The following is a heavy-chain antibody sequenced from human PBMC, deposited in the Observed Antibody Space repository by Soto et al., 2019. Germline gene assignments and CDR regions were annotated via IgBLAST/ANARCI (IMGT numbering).Heavy chain of an antibody. CDR2: IYYSGST. Sequence: ETLSLTYRGSDGSISGYYWSWIRQPPGKGLEWIGYIYYSGSTNYNPSLKSRVTISVDTSKNQFSLKLSSVTAADTAVYYCARSGIGYGTGYYYYGMDVWGQGTTVTV. D-gene: IGHD5-18*01. J-gene: IGHJ6*02. CDR3: ARSGIGYGTGYYYYGMDV. CDR1: DGSISGYY. V-gene: IGHV4-59*01.